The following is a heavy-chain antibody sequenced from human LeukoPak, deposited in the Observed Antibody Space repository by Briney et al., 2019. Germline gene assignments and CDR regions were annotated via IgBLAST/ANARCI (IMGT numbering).Heavy chain of an antibody. Sequence: GASVKVSCKASGHTFTYYAMHWVRLAPGQGLEWIGWINGDNGNTESSQKFQGRVSITWDTSATTAYMELSSLRSEDTAVYYCARGKKRRYCSSTSCDYYYYYMDVWGKGTTVTVSS. CDR3: ARGKKRRYCSSTSCDYYYYYMDV. V-gene: IGHV1-3*01. D-gene: IGHD2-2*01. J-gene: IGHJ6*03. CDR1: GHTFTYYA. CDR2: INGDNGNT.